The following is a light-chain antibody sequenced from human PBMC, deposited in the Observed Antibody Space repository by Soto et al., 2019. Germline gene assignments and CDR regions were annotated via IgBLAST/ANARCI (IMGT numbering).Light chain of an antibody. CDR1: QSVLKSSNNKNY. CDR3: QQYDNLPLT. CDR2: DAS. J-gene: IGKJ4*01. V-gene: IGKV1-33*01. Sequence: DIVMTQSPDSLAVSLGERATINCKSSQSVLKSSNNKNYLNWYQQKPGKAPKLLIYDASNLETGVPSRFSGSGSGTDFTFTISSLQPEDIATYYCQQYDNLPLTFGGGTKVDI.